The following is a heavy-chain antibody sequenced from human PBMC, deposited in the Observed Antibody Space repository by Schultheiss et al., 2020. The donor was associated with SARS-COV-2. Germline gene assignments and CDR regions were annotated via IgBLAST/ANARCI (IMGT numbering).Heavy chain of an antibody. D-gene: IGHD3-10*01. CDR1: GGSISSGDYY. CDR2: IYYSGST. J-gene: IGHJ3*02. Sequence: SETLSLTCTVSGGSISSGDYYWSWIRQPPGKGLEWIGYIYYSGSTYYNPSLKSRVTISVDTSKNQFSLKLSSVTAADTAVYYCARTYGSEGVDAFDIWGQGTMVTVSS. V-gene: IGHV4-30-4*01. CDR3: ARTYGSEGVDAFDI.